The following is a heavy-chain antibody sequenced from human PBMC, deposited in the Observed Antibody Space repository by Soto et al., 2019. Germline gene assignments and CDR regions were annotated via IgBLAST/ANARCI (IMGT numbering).Heavy chain of an antibody. Sequence: NPSESLSLTCTVAGGSISSSSYYWGWIRQPPGKGLEWIGGIYYSGSTYYNPSLKSRVTISVDTSKNQFSLKLSSVTAADTAVYYCERQSWQLNYYYYMDVWGKGTTVTVSS. V-gene: IGHV4-39*01. CDR1: GGSISSSSYY. D-gene: IGHD6-13*01. J-gene: IGHJ6*03. CDR3: ERQSWQLNYYYYMDV. CDR2: IYYSGST.